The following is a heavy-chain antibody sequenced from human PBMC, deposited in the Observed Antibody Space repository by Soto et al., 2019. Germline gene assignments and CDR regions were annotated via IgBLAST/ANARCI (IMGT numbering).Heavy chain of an antibody. V-gene: IGHV3-21*01. CDR2: IISSSSYI. CDR1: GFTFSSYS. Sequence: PGGSLRLSCAASGFTFSSYSMNWVRQAPGKGLEWVLSIISSSSYIYYADSVKGRFTISRDNAKNSLYLQMNSLRAEDTAVYYCARWYMDLGELSPRPYDYWGQGTLVTVSS. CDR3: ARWYMDLGELSPRPYDY. D-gene: IGHD3-16*02. J-gene: IGHJ4*02.